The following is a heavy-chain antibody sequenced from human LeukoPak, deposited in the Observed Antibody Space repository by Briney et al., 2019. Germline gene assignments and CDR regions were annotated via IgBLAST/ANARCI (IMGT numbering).Heavy chain of an antibody. CDR1: GFTINTYA. D-gene: IGHD3/OR15-3a*01. J-gene: IGHJ4*02. Sequence: PGGSLRLSCAASGFTINTYAMSWVRQAPGKGLEWVSTISNNGGDTDFADSVQGRFTVSRDNSKNTVYLQMNTLRAEDTAVYYCAKGRTIVGLALPRYYFDVWGQGTLVTVSS. V-gene: IGHV3-23*01. CDR2: ISNNGGDT. CDR3: AKGRTIVGLALPRYYFDV.